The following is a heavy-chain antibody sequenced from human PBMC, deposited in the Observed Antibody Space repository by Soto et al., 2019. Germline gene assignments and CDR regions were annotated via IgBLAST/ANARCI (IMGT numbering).Heavy chain of an antibody. J-gene: IGHJ6*02. CDR2: INHSGST. Sequence: PLTCAVFGGSFSGYYWSWIRQPPGKGLEWIGEINHSGSTNYNPSLKSRVTISVDTSKNQFSLKLSSVTAADTAVYYCARARRGYCSGGSCYTTPYYYYDRDVWGQGTTVTVAS. CDR1: GGSFSGYY. CDR3: ARARRGYCSGGSCYTTPYYYYDRDV. V-gene: IGHV4-34*01. D-gene: IGHD2-15*01.